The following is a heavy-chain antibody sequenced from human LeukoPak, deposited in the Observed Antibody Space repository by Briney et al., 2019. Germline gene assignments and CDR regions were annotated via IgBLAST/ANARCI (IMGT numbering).Heavy chain of an antibody. V-gene: IGHV4-59*12. CDR3: ARDPVEMANSGAFDI. CDR1: GGSISSYY. J-gene: IGHJ3*02. D-gene: IGHD5-24*01. CDR2: IYYSGST. Sequence: SETLSLTCTVSGGSISSYYWSWIRQPAGKGLEWIGYIYYSGSTNYNPSLKSRVTISVDTSKNQFSLKLSSVTAADTAVYYCARDPVEMANSGAFDIWGQGTMVTVSS.